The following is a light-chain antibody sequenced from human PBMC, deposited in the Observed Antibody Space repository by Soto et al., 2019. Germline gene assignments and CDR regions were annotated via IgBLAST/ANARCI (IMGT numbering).Light chain of an antibody. J-gene: IGKJ3*01. CDR3: QQYGNSPVFS. V-gene: IGKV3-20*01. CDR1: QSVRSSY. Sequence: EIVLTQSPGTLSLSPGERATLSCRARQSVRSSYLAWYKQKPGHAPRHLIHAKSNRATGIPDRFSGSGSGADFTLTISRLEPEDFAVYYWQQYGNSPVFSVGPGTKVDIK. CDR2: AKS.